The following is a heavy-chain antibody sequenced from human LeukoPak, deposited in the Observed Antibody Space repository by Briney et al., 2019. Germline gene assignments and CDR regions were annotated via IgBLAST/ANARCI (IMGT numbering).Heavy chain of an antibody. D-gene: IGHD1-26*01. CDR2: IYSGGST. V-gene: IGHV3-66*01. Sequence: GGSLRLSCAAPGFTFSSYGMHWVRQAPGKGLEWVSVIYSGGSTYYADSVKGRFTISRDNSKNTLYLQMNSLRAEDTAVYYCATGVGATGLDYWRQGTLVTVSS. CDR3: ATGVGATGLDY. J-gene: IGHJ4*02. CDR1: GFTFSSYG.